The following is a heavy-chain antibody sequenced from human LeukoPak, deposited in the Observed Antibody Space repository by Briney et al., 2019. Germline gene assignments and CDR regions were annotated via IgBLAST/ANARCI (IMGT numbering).Heavy chain of an antibody. J-gene: IGHJ5*02. D-gene: IGHD3-10*01. V-gene: IGHV4-39*07. CDR2: IYYSGST. CDR3: ARGGYYGSGNDFRFDP. Sequence: PSETLSLTCTVSGGSISSGSYYWGWIRQPPGKGLEWIGNIYYSGSTFYNPSLKSRVTISVDTSKNQFSLKLTSVTAADTAVYFCARGGYYGSGNDFRFDPWGQGTLVTVSS. CDR1: GGSISSGSYY.